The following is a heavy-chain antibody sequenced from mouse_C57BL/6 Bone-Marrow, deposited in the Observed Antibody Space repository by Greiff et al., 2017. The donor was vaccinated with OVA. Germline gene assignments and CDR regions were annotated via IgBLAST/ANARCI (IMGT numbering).Heavy chain of an antibody. CDR3: ADYPYDYGWYFDV. D-gene: IGHD2-4*01. J-gene: IGHJ1*03. CDR2: ISDGGSYT. V-gene: IGHV5-4*03. CDR1: GFTFSSYA. Sequence: EVTLVESGGGLVKPGGSLKLSCAASGFTFSSYAMSWVRQTPENRLEWVATISDGGSYTYYPDNVKGRFTISRDNAKNNLYLQMSHLKSEDTAMYYCADYPYDYGWYFDVWGTGTTVTVSS.